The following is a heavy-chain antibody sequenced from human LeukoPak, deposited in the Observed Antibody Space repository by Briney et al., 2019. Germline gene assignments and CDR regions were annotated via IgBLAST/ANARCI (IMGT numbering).Heavy chain of an antibody. J-gene: IGHJ4*02. CDR1: GYTFTGYY. CDR2: INPNSGGT. Sequence: GASVTVSCKASGYTFTGYYMHWVRQAPGQGLEWMGWINPNSGGTKFAQRFQGRVTMTRDTSISTAYMELSNLSSDDTAVYYCARPNSVGASVYFDYWGQGTLVTVSS. V-gene: IGHV1-2*02. CDR3: ARPNSVGASVYFDY. D-gene: IGHD1-26*01.